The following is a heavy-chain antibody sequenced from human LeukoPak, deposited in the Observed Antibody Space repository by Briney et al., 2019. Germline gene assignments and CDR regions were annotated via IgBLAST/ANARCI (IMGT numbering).Heavy chain of an antibody. CDR2: ISYDGSNK. J-gene: IGHJ6*02. Sequence: GGSLRLSCAASGFTFSSYAMHWVRQAPGKGLEWVAIISYDGSNKYYADSVKGRFTISRDNSKNTLYLQVNSLRAEDTAVYYCARGPLGGTSSLWTRPRIYYYYGMDVWGQGTTVTVSS. D-gene: IGHD2-2*01. CDR3: ARGPLGGTSSLWTRPRIYYYYGMDV. CDR1: GFTFSSYA. V-gene: IGHV3-30-3*01.